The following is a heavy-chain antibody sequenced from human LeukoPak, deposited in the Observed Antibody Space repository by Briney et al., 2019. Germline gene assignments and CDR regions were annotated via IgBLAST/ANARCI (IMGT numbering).Heavy chain of an antibody. V-gene: IGHV1-2*02. CDR1: GYTFTDYY. D-gene: IGHD3-16*02. J-gene: IGHJ5*02. Sequence: ASVKVSCKASGYTFTDYYMHWVGQAPGQGLEWMGWINPNSGGTNYAQKFQGRVTMTRDTSISTAYMELSRLRSDDTAMYYCARDKLGLGELSLYDQWGQGTLVTVFS. CDR3: ARDKLGLGELSLYDQ. CDR2: INPNSGGT.